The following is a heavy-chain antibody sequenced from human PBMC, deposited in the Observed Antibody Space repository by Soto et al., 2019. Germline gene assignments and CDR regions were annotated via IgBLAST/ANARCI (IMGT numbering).Heavy chain of an antibody. J-gene: IGHJ4*02. V-gene: IGHV3-48*03. CDR3: LNGDYY. CDR2: INRDGNI. D-gene: IGHD4-17*01. CDR1: GFTFRSHV. Sequence: EEQLVESGGGLVQPGGSLRLACAASGFTFRSHVMNWIRQAPGKGLEWVSSINRDGNIYYADSVKGRFTISRDNAKNSLYLQMNSLRADDTAVYYCLNGDYYVGQGTLVTVSS.